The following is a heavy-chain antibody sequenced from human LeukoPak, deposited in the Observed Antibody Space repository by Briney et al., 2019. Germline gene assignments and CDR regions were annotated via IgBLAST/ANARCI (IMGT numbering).Heavy chain of an antibody. V-gene: IGHV1-69*13. D-gene: IGHD4-11*01. CDR2: IIPIFGTA. J-gene: IGHJ6*03. CDR3: AIQTPLTVTAISYYYCHYMDV. Sequence: SVKVSCKASGGTFSSYAISWVRQAPGQGLEWMGGIIPIFGTANYAQKFQGRVTITADESTSTAYMELSSLRSEDTAVYYCAIQTPLTVTAISYYYCHYMDVWGKGTTVTVSS. CDR1: GGTFSSYA.